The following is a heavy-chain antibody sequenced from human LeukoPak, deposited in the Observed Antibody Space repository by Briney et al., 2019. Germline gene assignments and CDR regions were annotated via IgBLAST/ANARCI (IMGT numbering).Heavy chain of an antibody. CDR2: IYTSGST. CDR3: ARSPSLGGTYYYGMDV. D-gene: IGHD1-26*01. V-gene: IGHV4-4*07. Sequence: SETLSLTCTVSGGSISSYYWSWIRQPAGKGLEWIGRIYTSGSTNYNPSLKSRVTMSVDTSKNQFSLKLSSVTAADTAVYYCARSPSLGGTYYYGMDVWGQGTTVTVSS. CDR1: GGSISSYY. J-gene: IGHJ6*02.